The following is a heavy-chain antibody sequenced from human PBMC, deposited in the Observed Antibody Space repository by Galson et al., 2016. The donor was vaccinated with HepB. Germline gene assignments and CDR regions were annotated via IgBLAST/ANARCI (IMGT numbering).Heavy chain of an antibody. V-gene: IGHV1-69*13. D-gene: IGHD6-19*01. J-gene: IGHJ4*02. Sequence: SVKVSCKASGGTLSSYGISWVRQAPGQGLEWMGGIFPIFGTANYAQNFQDRVTITADESTTTAFMELGSLRGEDTAVYYCARMRESSDWDKPTYYFDYWGQGTLVTVSS. CDR1: GGTLSSYG. CDR3: ARMRESSDWDKPTYYFDY. CDR2: IFPIFGTA.